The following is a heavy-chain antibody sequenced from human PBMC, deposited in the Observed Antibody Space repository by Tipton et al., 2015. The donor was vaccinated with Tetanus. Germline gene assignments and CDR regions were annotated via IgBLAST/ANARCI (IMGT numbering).Heavy chain of an antibody. CDR1: GGSISSYY. J-gene: IGHJ5*02. CDR3: ARGLPLHAERRSNWFDP. CDR2: IYYSGST. Sequence: TLSLTCTVSGGSISSYYWSWIRQPPGKGLEWIGYIYYSGSTNYNPSLKSRVTISVDTSKNQFSLKLSSVTAADTAVYYCARGLPLHAERRSNWFDPWGQGTLVTVSS. D-gene: IGHD2-21*02. V-gene: IGHV4-59*01.